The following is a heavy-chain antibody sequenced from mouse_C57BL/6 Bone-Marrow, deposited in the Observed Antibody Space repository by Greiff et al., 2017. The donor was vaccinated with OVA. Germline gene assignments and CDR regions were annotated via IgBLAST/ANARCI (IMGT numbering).Heavy chain of an antibody. CDR3: AVDSSGYDY. D-gene: IGHD3-2*02. CDR1: GYTFTNYW. Sequence: QVQLKESGAELVRPGTSVKMSCKASGYTFTNYWIGWAKQRPGHGLEWIGDIYPGGGYTNYNEKFKGKATLTADKSSSTAYMQFSSLTSEDSAIYYCAVDSSGYDYWGQGTTLTVSS. J-gene: IGHJ2*01. V-gene: IGHV1-63*01. CDR2: IYPGGGYT.